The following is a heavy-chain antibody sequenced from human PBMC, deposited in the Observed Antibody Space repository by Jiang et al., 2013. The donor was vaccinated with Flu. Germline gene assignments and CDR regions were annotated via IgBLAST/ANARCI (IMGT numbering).Heavy chain of an antibody. J-gene: IGHJ4*02. CDR2: INTNTGNP. V-gene: IGHV7-4-1*02. D-gene: IGHD1-26*01. Sequence: NWVRQAPGQGLEWMGWINTNTGNPTYAQGFTGRFVFSLDTSVSTAYLQISSLKAEDTAVYYCARVRGGSYYGTFDYWGQGTLVTVSS. CDR3: ARVRGGSYYGTFDY.